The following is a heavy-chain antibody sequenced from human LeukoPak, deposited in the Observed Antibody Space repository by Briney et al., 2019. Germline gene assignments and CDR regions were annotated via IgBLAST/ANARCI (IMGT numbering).Heavy chain of an antibody. D-gene: IGHD1-1*01. V-gene: IGHV1-24*01. CDR3: ATVAYNWNDVPGQGWFDP. Sequence: GASVKVSCKVSGYTLTELSMHWVRQAPGKGLEWMGGFDPEDGETIYAQKFQGRVTMTEDTSTDTAYMELSSLRSEDTAVYYCATVAYNWNDVPGQGWFDPWGQGTLVTVSS. CDR1: GYTLTELS. J-gene: IGHJ5*02. CDR2: FDPEDGET.